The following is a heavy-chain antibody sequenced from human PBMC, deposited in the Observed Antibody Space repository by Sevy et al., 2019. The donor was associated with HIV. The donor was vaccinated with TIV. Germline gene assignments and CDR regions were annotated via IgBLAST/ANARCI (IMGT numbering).Heavy chain of an antibody. D-gene: IGHD4-17*01. CDR2: ISSSSSSI. CDR1: GFTFSSYS. J-gene: IGHJ6*02. CDR3: ARPQNDYGDYGMDV. Sequence: GGSLRLSCAASGFTFSSYSMNWVRQAPGKGLEWVSYISSSSSSIYYVDSVKGRFTISRDNAKNSLYLQMNSLRDEDMAVYYCARPQNDYGDYGMDVWGQGTTVTVSS. V-gene: IGHV3-48*02.